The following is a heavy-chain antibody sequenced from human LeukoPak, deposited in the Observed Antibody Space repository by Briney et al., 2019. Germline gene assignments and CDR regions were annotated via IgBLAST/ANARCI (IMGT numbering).Heavy chain of an antibody. CDR2: IYYSGST. Sequence: KPSETLSLTCTVSGGSISSYYWSWIRQPAGKGLEWIGYIYYSGSTNYNPSLKGRVTISVATSKDQFSMKLSSVTAADTAVYYCARGLLDDYWGQGTLVTVSS. V-gene: IGHV4-59*01. CDR3: ARGLLDDY. D-gene: IGHD3-3*02. J-gene: IGHJ4*02. CDR1: GGSISSYY.